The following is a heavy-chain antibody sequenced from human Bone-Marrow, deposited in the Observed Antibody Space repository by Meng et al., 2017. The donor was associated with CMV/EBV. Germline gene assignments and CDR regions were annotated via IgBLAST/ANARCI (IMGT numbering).Heavy chain of an antibody. CDR1: GYTFTSYY. CDR3: ARDHSIHGGVIATNWFDP. CDR2: INPSGGST. Sequence: ASVKVSCKASGYTFTSYYMHWVRQAPGQGLEWMGIINPSGGSTSYAQKFQGRVTMTRDTSTSTVYMELSSLRSEDTAVYYCARDHSIHGGVIATNWFDPWGQGTLVTVSS. V-gene: IGHV1-46*01. D-gene: IGHD2-21*01. J-gene: IGHJ5*02.